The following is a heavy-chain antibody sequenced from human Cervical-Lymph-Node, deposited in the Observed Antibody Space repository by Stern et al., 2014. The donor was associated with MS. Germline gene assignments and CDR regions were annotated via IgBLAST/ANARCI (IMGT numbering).Heavy chain of an antibody. V-gene: IGHV1-2*06. J-gene: IGHJ6*02. Sequence: VQLVESGAEVKKTGASVKVSCKASGYTFSGYYIHWVRQAPGQGLEWMGRIKPNNGETNYAKKFQYRVTMTRDTSISTAYMELSGLRSDDTALYYCARPLGYCSGGSCHPLPGYYYYYAMDVWGQGTAVTVSS. CDR1: GYTFSGYY. CDR2: IKPNNGET. D-gene: IGHD2-15*01. CDR3: ARPLGYCSGGSCHPLPGYYYYYAMDV.